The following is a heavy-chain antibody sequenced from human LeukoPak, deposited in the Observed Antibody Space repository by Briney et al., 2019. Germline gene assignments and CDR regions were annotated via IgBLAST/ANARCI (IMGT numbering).Heavy chain of an antibody. Sequence: GGSLRLSCAASGFTFSSYAMSWVRQAPGKGLEWVSAISGSGGGTYYADSVKGRFTISRDNSKNTLYLQMNSLRAEDTAVYYCAKAPGSTYYDFWSGWACLDYWGQGTLVTVSS. CDR1: GFTFSSYA. V-gene: IGHV3-23*01. CDR3: AKAPGSTYYDFWSGWACLDY. D-gene: IGHD3-3*01. CDR2: ISGSGGGT. J-gene: IGHJ4*02.